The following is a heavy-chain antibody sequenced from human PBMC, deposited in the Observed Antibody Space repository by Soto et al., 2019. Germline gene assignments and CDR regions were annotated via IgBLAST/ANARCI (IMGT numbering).Heavy chain of an antibody. CDR2: IIPIFGTA. V-gene: IGHV1-69*13. CDR1: GGTFSSYA. CDR3: ARDTLAYYDSSGYYRASAFDI. D-gene: IGHD3-22*01. Sequence: SVKVSCKASGGTFSSYAISWVRQAPGQGLEWMGGIIPIFGTANYAQKFQGRVTITADESTSTAYMELSSLRSEDTAVYYCARDTLAYYDSSGYYRASAFDIWGQGTMVTVSS. J-gene: IGHJ3*02.